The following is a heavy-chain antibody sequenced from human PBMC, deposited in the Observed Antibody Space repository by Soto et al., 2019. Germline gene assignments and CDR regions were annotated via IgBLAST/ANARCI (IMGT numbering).Heavy chain of an antibody. D-gene: IGHD6-6*01. Sequence: GASVKVSCKASGYTFTSYGISWVRQAPGQGLEWMGWISAYNGNTNYAQKFQGWVTMTRDTSISTAYMELSRLRSDDTAVYYCARDSAWHSSSSRASVLALRGTYYYGMDVWGQGTTVTVSS. V-gene: IGHV1-18*01. CDR3: ARDSAWHSSSSRASVLALRGTYYYGMDV. J-gene: IGHJ6*02. CDR2: ISAYNGNT. CDR1: GYTFTSYG.